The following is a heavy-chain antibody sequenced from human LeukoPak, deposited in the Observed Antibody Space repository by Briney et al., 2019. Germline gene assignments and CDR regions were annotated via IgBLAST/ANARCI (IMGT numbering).Heavy chain of an antibody. CDR1: GGSISSSSYY. CDR2: IYYSGST. V-gene: IGHV4-39*07. Sequence: SETLSLTCTVSGGSISSSSYYWGWIRQPPGKGLEWIGSIYYSGSTYYNPSLKSRVTISVDTSKNQFSLKLSSVTAADTAVYYCARPVIVATGFGAFDIWGQGTMVTVSS. CDR3: ARPVIVATGFGAFDI. J-gene: IGHJ3*02. D-gene: IGHD5-12*01.